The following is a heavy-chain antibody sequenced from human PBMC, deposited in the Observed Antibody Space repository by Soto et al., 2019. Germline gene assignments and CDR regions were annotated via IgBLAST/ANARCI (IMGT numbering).Heavy chain of an antibody. J-gene: IGHJ3*02. CDR1: GGTFSSYA. CDR3: ARARGAAAHDAFDI. CDR2: IIPILGIA. V-gene: IGHV1-69*04. D-gene: IGHD6-13*01. Sequence: ASVKVSCKASGGTFSSYAISWVRQAPGQGLEWMGRIIPILGIANYAQKFQGRVTITADKSTSTAYMELSSLRSEDTAVYYCARARGAAAHDAFDIWGQGTMVTVSS.